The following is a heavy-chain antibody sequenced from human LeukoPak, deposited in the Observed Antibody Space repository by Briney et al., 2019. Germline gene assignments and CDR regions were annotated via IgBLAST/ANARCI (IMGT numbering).Heavy chain of an antibody. CDR1: GFTFSSYA. Sequence: GGSLRLSCAASGFTFSSYAMSWVRQAPGKGLEWVSAISGSGGSTYYADSVKGRFTISRDNSKNTLYLQMNSLRAEDTAVYYCVKMGGSGSYYNVISDWFDPWGQGTLVTVSS. J-gene: IGHJ5*02. CDR3: VKMGGSGSYYNVISDWFDP. CDR2: ISGSGGST. V-gene: IGHV3-23*01. D-gene: IGHD3-10*01.